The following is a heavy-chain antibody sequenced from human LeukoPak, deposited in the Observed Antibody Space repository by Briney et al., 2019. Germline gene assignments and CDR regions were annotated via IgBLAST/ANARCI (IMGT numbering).Heavy chain of an antibody. CDR2: TYYRSKWYN. Sequence: SQTLSLTCAISGDSVSSNSAAWNWIRQSPSRGLEWLGRTYYRSKWYNDYAVSVKSRITINPDTSKNQFSLQLNSVTPEDTAVYYCGGDKGYWIRIPVPVGHDHSCYKPHDYWGQGTLVTVSS. CDR3: GGDKGYWIRIPVPVGHDHSCYKPHDY. J-gene: IGHJ4*02. V-gene: IGHV6-1*01. CDR1: GDSVSSNSAA. D-gene: IGHD2-2*02.